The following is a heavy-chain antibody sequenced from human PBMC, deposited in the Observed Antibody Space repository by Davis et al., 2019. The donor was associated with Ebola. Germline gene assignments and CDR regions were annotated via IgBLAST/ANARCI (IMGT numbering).Heavy chain of an antibody. CDR2: INTNTGNP. Sequence: ASVKVSCKASGYTFTGNYIQWVRQAPGQGLEWMGWINTNTGNPTYAQGFTGRFVFSLDTSVSTAYLQISSLKAEDTAVYYCARDLVRGEHYYYYYGMDVWGKGTTVTVSS. V-gene: IGHV7-4-1*02. J-gene: IGHJ6*04. D-gene: IGHD3-10*01. CDR1: GYTFTGNY. CDR3: ARDLVRGEHYYYYYGMDV.